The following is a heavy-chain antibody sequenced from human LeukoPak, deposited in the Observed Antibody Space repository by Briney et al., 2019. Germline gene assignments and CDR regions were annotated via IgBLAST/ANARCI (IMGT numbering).Heavy chain of an antibody. D-gene: IGHD2-2*01. Sequence: GGSLRLSCAASGFTFSSYAMHWVRQAPGKGLEWVAVISYDGSNKYYADSVKGRFTISRDNSKNTLYLQMNSLRAEDTAVYYCATYQLLWLFDYWGQGTLVTVSS. J-gene: IGHJ4*02. CDR3: ATYQLLWLFDY. CDR2: ISYDGSNK. V-gene: IGHV3-30-3*01. CDR1: GFTFSSYA.